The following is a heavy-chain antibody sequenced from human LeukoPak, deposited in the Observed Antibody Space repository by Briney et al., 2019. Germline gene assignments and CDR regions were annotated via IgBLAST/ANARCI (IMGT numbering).Heavy chain of an antibody. J-gene: IGHJ6*04. D-gene: IGHD3-10*02. Sequence: GGALRLSCAASGFAFSSYSMNWVRQAPGKGLEWVSYISSSSSTIYYAGSVKGRFTISRDNAKNSLYLQMNSLRAEDTAVYYCAELGITMIGGVWGKGTTVTISS. CDR1: GFAFSSYS. CDR3: AELGITMIGGV. CDR2: ISSSSSTI. V-gene: IGHV3-48*01.